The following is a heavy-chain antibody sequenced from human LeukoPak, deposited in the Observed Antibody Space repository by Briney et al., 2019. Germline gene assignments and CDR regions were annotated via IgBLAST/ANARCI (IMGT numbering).Heavy chain of an antibody. CDR2: IIPIFGTA. V-gene: IGHV1-69*05. J-gene: IGHJ4*02. CDR3: ARDLTYYYGSGSYGSRGYFGY. Sequence: SVKVSRKASGGTFSSYAISWVRQAPGQGLEWMGGIIPIFGTANYAQKFQGRVTITTDESTSTAYMELSSLRSEDTAVYYCARDLTYYYGSGSYGSRGYFGYWGQGTLVTVSS. D-gene: IGHD3-10*01. CDR1: GGTFSSYA.